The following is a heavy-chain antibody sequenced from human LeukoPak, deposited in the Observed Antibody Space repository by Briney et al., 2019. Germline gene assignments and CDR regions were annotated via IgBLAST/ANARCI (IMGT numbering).Heavy chain of an antibody. Sequence: ASVKVSCKASGYNFNSYGIGWVRQAPRQGLEWMGWTTAGNGNTNYAQKVQGRVTMTTDTSTSTAYMELRSLRSDDTAVYFCARDLERGYSYGYNAFDIWGQGTMVTVSS. D-gene: IGHD5-18*01. CDR2: TTAGNGNT. CDR3: ARDLERGYSYGYNAFDI. V-gene: IGHV1-18*01. J-gene: IGHJ3*02. CDR1: GYNFNSYG.